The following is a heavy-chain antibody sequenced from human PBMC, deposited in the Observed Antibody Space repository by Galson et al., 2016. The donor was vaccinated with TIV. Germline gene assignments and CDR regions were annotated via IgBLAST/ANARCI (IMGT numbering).Heavy chain of an antibody. CDR1: GGIFRSQA. CDR2: ITAIFATV. J-gene: IGHJ1*01. V-gene: IGHV1-69*13. Sequence: SVKVSCKASGGIFRSQAISWVRQAPGQGLEWMGGITAIFATVTYAQKFQHRLSITADESTSTSYMELSSLTSEDTAVYYCTCHSGYHYVNEYFHHWGQGTLVTVSS. CDR3: TCHSGYHYVNEYFHH. D-gene: IGHD3-22*01.